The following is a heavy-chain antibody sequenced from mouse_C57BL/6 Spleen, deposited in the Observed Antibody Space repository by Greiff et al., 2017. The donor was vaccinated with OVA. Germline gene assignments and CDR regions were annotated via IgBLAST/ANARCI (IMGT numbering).Heavy chain of an antibody. CDR1: GYTFTSYW. Sequence: QVQLQQPGAELVKPGASVKMSCKASGYTFTSYWITWVKQRPGQGLEWIGDIYPGSGSTNYNEKFKSKATLTVDTSSSTAYMQLSSLTSEDSAVYYCAILGGYDYDGGYFDVWGTGTTVTVSS. D-gene: IGHD2-4*01. CDR2: IYPGSGST. V-gene: IGHV1-55*01. CDR3: AILGGYDYDGGYFDV. J-gene: IGHJ1*03.